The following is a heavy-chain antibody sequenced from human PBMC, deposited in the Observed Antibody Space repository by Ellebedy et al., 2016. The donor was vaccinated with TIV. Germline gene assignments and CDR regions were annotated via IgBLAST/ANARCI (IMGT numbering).Heavy chain of an antibody. CDR3: ARDPYHGALDY. J-gene: IGHJ4*02. V-gene: IGHV3-30-3*01. D-gene: IGHD4-17*01. CDR2: ISYDGGDE. CDR1: GFTFSSYA. Sequence: PGGSLRLSCAASGFTFSSYAMHWVRQAPGKGLEWVTVISYDGGDEYYADSVKGRFTISRDNSKNTLYLQMNSLRVEDTAVYYCARDPYHGALDYWGQGTPVAVSS.